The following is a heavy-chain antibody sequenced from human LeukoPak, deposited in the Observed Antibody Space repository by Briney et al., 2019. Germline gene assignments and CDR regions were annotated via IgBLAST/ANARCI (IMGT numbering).Heavy chain of an antibody. CDR3: ARSGVQWQWLLTYDAFDI. V-gene: IGHV3-9*01. CDR2: ISWNSGSI. D-gene: IGHD6-19*01. CDR1: GFTFDDYA. J-gene: IGHJ3*02. Sequence: GGSLRLSCAASGFTFDDYAMHWVRQAPGKGLEWVSGISWNSGSIGYVDSVKGRFTISRDNSKNTLFVQMNSLRTEDTAVYYCARSGVQWQWLLTYDAFDIWGQGTMVTVSS.